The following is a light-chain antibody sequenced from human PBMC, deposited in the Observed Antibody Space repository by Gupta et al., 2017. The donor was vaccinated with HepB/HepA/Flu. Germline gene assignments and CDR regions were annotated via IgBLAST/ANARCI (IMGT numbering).Light chain of an antibody. J-gene: IGKJ1*01. CDR2: ATS. V-gene: IGKV3-20*01. CDR3: QQYAASPYT. CDR1: QTISINF. Sequence: EVLLTQSPGTLSLSPGERGTLSCRASQTISINFLVWYQQKPGQAPRLLFYATSRATDVPDRFSGSGSGTDFTLTIDRLEPEDVAVYYCQQYAASPYTLGQGTKVEIK.